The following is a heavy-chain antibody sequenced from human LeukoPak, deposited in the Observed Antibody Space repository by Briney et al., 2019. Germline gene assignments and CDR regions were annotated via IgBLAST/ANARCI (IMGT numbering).Heavy chain of an antibody. CDR3: AKDGYNWIAFDD. V-gene: IGHV3-23*01. CDR1: GFTLSTYA. CDR2: ISGTGFTT. J-gene: IGHJ4*02. Sequence: GGSLRLSCAASGFTLSTYAMHWVRQAPGKGLEWVAYISGTGFTTYYADSVKGRFTISSDSSKNTLFLQMNSLRAEDTAIYYCAKDGYNWIAFDDWGQGALVTVSS. D-gene: IGHD1-20*01.